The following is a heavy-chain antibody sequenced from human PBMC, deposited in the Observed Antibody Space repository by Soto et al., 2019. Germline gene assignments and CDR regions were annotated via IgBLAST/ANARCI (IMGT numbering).Heavy chain of an antibody. CDR2: MNPNSGNT. Sequence: QVQLVQSGAEVKKPGASVKVSCKASGYTFTSYDINWVRQATGQGLEWMEWMNPNSGNTGYAQKFQGRVTMTRNTSIGTAYMELSRLRSEDTAVYYCAGGPLTAARPQATDYYMDVWGKGTTVTVSS. J-gene: IGHJ6*03. CDR1: GYTFTSYD. D-gene: IGHD6-6*01. V-gene: IGHV1-8*01. CDR3: AGGPLTAARPQATDYYMDV.